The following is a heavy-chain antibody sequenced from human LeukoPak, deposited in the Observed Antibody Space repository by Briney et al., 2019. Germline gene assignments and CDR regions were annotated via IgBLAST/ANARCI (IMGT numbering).Heavy chain of an antibody. CDR3: ARQRQPFYDSSGYFFDS. V-gene: IGHV5-51*01. Sequence: TGESLKISCKGSGYSFASYRIGWVRQMPGKGLEWMGIIYPGDSDTRYSPSFQGQVTISADKSISTAYLQWNSLKASDTAMYYCARQRQPFYDSSGYFFDSWGQGTLVTVSS. D-gene: IGHD3-22*01. CDR1: GYSFASYR. CDR2: IYPGDSDT. J-gene: IGHJ4*02.